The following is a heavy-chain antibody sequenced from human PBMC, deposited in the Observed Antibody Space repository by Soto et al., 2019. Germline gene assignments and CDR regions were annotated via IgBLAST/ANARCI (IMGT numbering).Heavy chain of an antibody. J-gene: IGHJ4*02. D-gene: IGHD3-22*01. V-gene: IGHV1-18*01. CDR3: ARDRDSSGSLSGY. CDR1: GYTFTTFG. CDR2: VSTYNGNT. Sequence: QVQLVQSGTEVKKPGASVKVSCKASGYTFTTFGISWVRQAPGQGLEWMGWVSTYNGNTNYAQKYQGRVTMTTDASTSTAYMERRSLRSDDTAMYYCARDRDSSGSLSGYWGQGTLVTVSS.